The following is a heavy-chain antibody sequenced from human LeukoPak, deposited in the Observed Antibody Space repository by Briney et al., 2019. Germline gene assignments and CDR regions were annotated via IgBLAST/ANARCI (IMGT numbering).Heavy chain of an antibody. J-gene: IGHJ4*02. CDR1: GYSISSGYY. Sequence: ASETLSLTCAVSGYSISSGYYWGWIRQPPGKGLEWIGSIYHSGSTYYNPSLKSRVTISVDTSKNQFSLKLSSVTAADTAVYYCARHGPYYDFWSGGNFDYWGQGTLVTVSS. CDR3: ARHGPYYDFWSGGNFDY. D-gene: IGHD3-3*01. V-gene: IGHV4-38-2*01. CDR2: IYHSGST.